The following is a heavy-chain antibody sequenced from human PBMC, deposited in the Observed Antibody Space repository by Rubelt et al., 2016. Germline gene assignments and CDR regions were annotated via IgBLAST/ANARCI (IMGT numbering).Heavy chain of an antibody. CDR3: ARDPAITIFGVVTRSFDY. D-gene: IGHD3-3*01. CDR2: IWYDGSNK. J-gene: IGHJ4*02. Sequence: HWVRQAPGKGLEWVALIWYDGSNKYFVDSVKGRFTISRDNSKNTLYLQMNSLRAEDTAVYYCARDPAITIFGVVTRSFDYWGQGTLVTVSS. V-gene: IGHV3-33*01.